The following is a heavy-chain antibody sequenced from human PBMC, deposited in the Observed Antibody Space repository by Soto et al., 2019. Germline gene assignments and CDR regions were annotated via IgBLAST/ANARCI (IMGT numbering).Heavy chain of an antibody. D-gene: IGHD3-10*01. CDR3: VRGGGAFDL. J-gene: IGHJ3*01. V-gene: IGHV3-7*04. Sequence: EEQLVESGGGLVQPGGSLRLTCAASGFTFFGYWMSWVRQAPGEGLEWLANIKQDGSNKYYLDSVKGRFTISRDNAKSSLYLQMDSLRAEDTAIYYCVRGGGAFDLWGQGTMVTVSS. CDR2: IKQDGSNK. CDR1: GFTFFGYW.